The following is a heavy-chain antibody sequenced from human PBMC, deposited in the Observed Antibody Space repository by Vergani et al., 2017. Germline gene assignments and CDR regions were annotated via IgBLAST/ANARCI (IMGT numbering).Heavy chain of an antibody. J-gene: IGHJ5*02. D-gene: IGHD3-10*01. V-gene: IGHV4-59*01. CDR2: IYYSGST. Sequence: QVQLQESGPGLVKPSETLSLTCTVSGGSISSYYWSWIRQPPGKGLEWIGYIYYSGSTNYNPSLKSRVTISVDTSKNQFSLKLSSVTAADTAVFYCARERAVGSGSYGFDPWGQGTLVTVSS. CDR1: GGSISSYY. CDR3: ARERAVGSGSYGFDP.